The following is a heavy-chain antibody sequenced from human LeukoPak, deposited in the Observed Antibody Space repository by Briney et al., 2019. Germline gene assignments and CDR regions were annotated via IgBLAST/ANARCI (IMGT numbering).Heavy chain of an antibody. D-gene: IGHD3-22*01. CDR3: ARSYDTTGYIDYYYYGMDV. CDR2: MNPNSGNT. CDR1: GYTFTSYD. V-gene: IGHV1-8*01. J-gene: IGHJ6*02. Sequence: ASVKVSCKASGYTFTSYDINWVRQATGQGLEWMAWMNPNSGNTGYAQKFQGRVTMARNTSINTAYMELSSLRSEDTAVYYCARSYDTTGYIDYYYYGMDVWGQGTTVTVSS.